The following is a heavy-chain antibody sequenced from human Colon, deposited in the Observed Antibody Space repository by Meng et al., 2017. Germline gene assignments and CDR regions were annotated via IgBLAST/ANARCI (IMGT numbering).Heavy chain of an antibody. D-gene: IGHD3-9*01. J-gene: IGHJ4*02. CDR1: GFTFSNYA. CDR2: ISDNVNWM. Sequence: GESLKISCEASGFTFSNYAFHWVRQAPGKGLEWVAVISDNVNWMSYSDSVKGRFTISRDNSKNTLYLQMNSLRPEDTAVYYCARESERTGYQSPDYWGQGSLVTVSS. CDR3: ARESERTGYQSPDY. V-gene: IGHV3-30*04.